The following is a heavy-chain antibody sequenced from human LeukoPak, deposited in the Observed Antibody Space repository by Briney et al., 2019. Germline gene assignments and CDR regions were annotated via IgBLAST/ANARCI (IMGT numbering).Heavy chain of an antibody. Sequence: GASVKVSCKASGYTFTSYGISWVRQAPGQGLEWMGSISAYNGNTNYAQKLQGRVTMTTDTSTSTAYMQLRSLRSDDTAVYYCARDHDDYGDYGYDYWGQGTLVTVSS. CDR3: ARDHDDYGDYGYDY. J-gene: IGHJ4*02. CDR1: GYTFTSYG. CDR2: ISAYNGNT. D-gene: IGHD4-17*01. V-gene: IGHV1-18*01.